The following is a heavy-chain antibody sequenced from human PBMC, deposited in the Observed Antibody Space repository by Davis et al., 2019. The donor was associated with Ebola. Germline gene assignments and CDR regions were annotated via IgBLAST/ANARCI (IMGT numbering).Heavy chain of an antibody. V-gene: IGHV3-23*01. Sequence: GGSLRLSCAASGFTSSLYALNWVRQAPGKGLEWVSGISGSGGSTYYADSVKGRFTISRDNSKNTLYLQMNSLRAEDTAVYYCARVRWGYWGQGTLVTVSS. D-gene: IGHD5-24*01. CDR1: GFTSSLYA. J-gene: IGHJ4*02. CDR3: ARVRWGY. CDR2: ISGSGGST.